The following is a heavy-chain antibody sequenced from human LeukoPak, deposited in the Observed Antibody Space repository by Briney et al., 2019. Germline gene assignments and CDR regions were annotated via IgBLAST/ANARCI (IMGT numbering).Heavy chain of an antibody. V-gene: IGHV3-23*01. Sequence: GGSLRLSCAASGFTFSSYAMSWVRLAPGKGLHWVSGISGSGHSTYYADSVKGRFTISRDNSKNTLYLQMNSLRAEDTAVYYCAKDTYDFWSGYHPNWFDPWGQGTLVTVSS. D-gene: IGHD3-3*01. CDR2: ISGSGHST. CDR3: AKDTYDFWSGYHPNWFDP. CDR1: GFTFSSYA. J-gene: IGHJ5*02.